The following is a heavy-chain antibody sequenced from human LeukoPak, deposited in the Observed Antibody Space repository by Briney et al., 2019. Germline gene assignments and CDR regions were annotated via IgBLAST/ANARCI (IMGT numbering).Heavy chain of an antibody. CDR3: AREPMVGLDY. CDR2: ISSSSSYI. CDR1: GFTFSSYS. D-gene: IGHD3-10*01. Sequence: GGSLRLSCAASGFTFSSYSMTWVRQAPGKGLEWVSSISSSSSYIYYADSVRGRFTISRDNAKNSLYLQMNSLRAEDMAVYYCAREPMVGLDYWGQGTLVTVSS. J-gene: IGHJ4*02. V-gene: IGHV3-21*01.